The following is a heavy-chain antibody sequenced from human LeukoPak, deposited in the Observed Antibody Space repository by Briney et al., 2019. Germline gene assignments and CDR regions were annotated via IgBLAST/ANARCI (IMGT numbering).Heavy chain of an antibody. V-gene: IGHV1-69*13. CDR1: GGTFSSYG. D-gene: IGHD6-6*01. CDR2: IIPIFGTA. Sequence: GASVKVSCKASGGTFSSYGISWVRQAPGQGLEWMGGIIPIFGTANYAQKFQGRVTITADESTNTAYMELSSLRSEDTAVYYCARPYSSSSYYYGMDVWGQGTTVTVSS. J-gene: IGHJ6*02. CDR3: ARPYSSSSYYYGMDV.